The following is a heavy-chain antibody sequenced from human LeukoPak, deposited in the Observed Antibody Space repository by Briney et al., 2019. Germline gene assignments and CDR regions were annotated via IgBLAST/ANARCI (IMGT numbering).Heavy chain of an antibody. CDR3: AKAVDNCYDSSGYDY. D-gene: IGHD3-22*01. CDR1: GFTFSEFW. J-gene: IGHJ4*02. Sequence: PGGSLRLSCAASGFTFSEFWMSWVRQAPGKGLEWLANIKEDGSKKYYVDSVKGRFTISRDNSKNTLYLQMNSLRAEDTAVYYCAKAVDNCYDSSGYDYWGQGTLVTVSS. V-gene: IGHV3-7*01. CDR2: IKEDGSKK.